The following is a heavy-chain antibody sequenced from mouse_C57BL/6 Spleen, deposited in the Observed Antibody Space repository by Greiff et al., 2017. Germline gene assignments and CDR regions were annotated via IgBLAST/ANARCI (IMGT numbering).Heavy chain of an antibody. V-gene: IGHV1-81*01. CDR1: GYTFTSYG. CDR3: ARRGTTVVADWYFDV. D-gene: IGHD1-1*01. Sequence: QVQLKESGAELARPGASVKLSCKASGYTFTSYGISWVKQRTGQGLEWIGEIYPRSGNTYYNEKFKGKATLTADKSSSTAYMELRSLTSEDSAVYFCARRGTTVVADWYFDVWGTGTTVTVSS. CDR2: IYPRSGNT. J-gene: IGHJ1*03.